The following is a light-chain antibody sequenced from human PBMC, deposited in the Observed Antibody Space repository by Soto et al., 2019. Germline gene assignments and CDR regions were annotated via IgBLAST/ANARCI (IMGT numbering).Light chain of an antibody. V-gene: IGKV1-5*03. CDR1: QSISTW. CDR3: QQDNTYST. Sequence: DIQMTRSPSTLSASVGDRVTITCRASQSISTWVAWYQQKPGKAPKVLIYKASHLENGVPARFSGSGTGTEFTLTIRSLQPDDFATYYCQQDNTYSTFGQGTKVEI. J-gene: IGKJ1*01. CDR2: KAS.